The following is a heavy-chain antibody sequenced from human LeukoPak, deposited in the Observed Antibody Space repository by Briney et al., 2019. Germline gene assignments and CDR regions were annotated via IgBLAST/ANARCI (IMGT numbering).Heavy chain of an antibody. V-gene: IGHV4-31*03. CDR2: IYYSGTA. CDR3: ARFSNAHGVKFDY. J-gene: IGHJ4*02. Sequence: SQTLSLNCTVSGGSISSGDFYWSWVRPHPEKVLGWIGYIYYSGTAYYNPSLKSRVTMSVDTSKNQFSLKLDSVTAADTAVYYCARFSNAHGVKFDYWGQGTLVTVSS. D-gene: IGHD2-8*01. CDR1: GGSISSGDFY.